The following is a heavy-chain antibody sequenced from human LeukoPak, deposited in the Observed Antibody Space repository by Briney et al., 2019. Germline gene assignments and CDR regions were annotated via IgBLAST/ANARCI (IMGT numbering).Heavy chain of an antibody. CDR3: ARVSSYGYLDAFDI. V-gene: IGHV4-61*02. CDR1: GGSISSGSYY. D-gene: IGHD5-18*01. CDR2: IYTSGST. Sequence: KTSETLSLNCTASGGSISSGSYYWSWIRQPAGKGLEWIGRIYTSGSTNYNPSLKSRVTISVDTSKNQFSLKLSSVTAADTAVYYCARVSSYGYLDAFDIWGQGTMVTVSS. J-gene: IGHJ3*02.